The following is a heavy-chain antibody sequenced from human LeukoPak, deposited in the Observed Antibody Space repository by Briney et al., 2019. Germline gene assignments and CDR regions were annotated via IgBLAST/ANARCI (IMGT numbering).Heavy chain of an antibody. CDR1: GFTFSIYE. J-gene: IGHJ4*02. V-gene: IGHV3-48*03. D-gene: IGHD6-13*01. Sequence: PGGSLRLSCAASGFTFSIYEMNWVRQAPGKGLEWLSHISTSGNTIHYANSVEGRFTIARDDAKNSLYLQMNSLRAEDTAVYYCAKDPRRYSRTGGYFDYWGQGTLVTVSS. CDR2: ISTSGNTI. CDR3: AKDPRRYSRTGGYFDY.